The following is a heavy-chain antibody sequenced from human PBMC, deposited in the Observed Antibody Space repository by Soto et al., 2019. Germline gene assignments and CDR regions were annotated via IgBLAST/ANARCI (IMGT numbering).Heavy chain of an antibody. V-gene: IGHV3-7*01. CDR3: AREGVARYGMDV. CDR1: GFTFSTYW. CDR2: IKQGASQK. J-gene: IGHJ6*02. D-gene: IGHD5-12*01. Sequence: GGSLRLSCAGSGFTFSTYWMSWVRQAPGKGLEWVANIKQGASQKYYVDSVKGRFTISRDDAKNSLYLQMNSLRAEDTAVYYCAREGVARYGMDVWGQGTTVTVS.